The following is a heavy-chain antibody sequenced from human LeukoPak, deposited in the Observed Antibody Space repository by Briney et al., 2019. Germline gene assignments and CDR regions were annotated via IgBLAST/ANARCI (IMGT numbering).Heavy chain of an antibody. CDR2: IYYSGST. CDR3: ARKSFHSSSYDF. Sequence: SETLSLTCTVSGGSISSSSYYWGWIRQPPGKGLEWIGSIYYSGSTYYNPSLKSRVTISVDTSKNQFSLKLSSVTAADTAVYYCARKSFHSSSYDFWGQGTLVTVSS. V-gene: IGHV4-39*07. D-gene: IGHD6-13*01. J-gene: IGHJ4*02. CDR1: GGSISSSSYY.